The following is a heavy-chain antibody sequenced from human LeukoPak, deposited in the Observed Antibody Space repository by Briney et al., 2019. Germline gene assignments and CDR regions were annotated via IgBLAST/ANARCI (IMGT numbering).Heavy chain of an antibody. CDR1: GFTFSSYS. CDR3: ARDDYGDFVFDY. J-gene: IGHJ4*02. Sequence: GGSLRLSCAASGFTFSSYSMNWVREAPGKGLEWVSSISSSSSYIYYADSVKGRFTISRDNAKNSLYLQMNSLRAEDTAVYYCARDDYGDFVFDYWGQGTLVTVSS. D-gene: IGHD4-17*01. V-gene: IGHV3-21*01. CDR2: ISSSSSYI.